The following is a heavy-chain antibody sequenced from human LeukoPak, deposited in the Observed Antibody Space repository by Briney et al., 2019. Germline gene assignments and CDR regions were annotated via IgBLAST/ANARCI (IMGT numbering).Heavy chain of an antibody. Sequence: GGSLRLSCAASGFNFRNYAMHWVRQAPGKEPEWVALIRFDGSHKYYADSVKGRFTISRDNSRDTLSLQMSSLRAEDTAVYYCTRSAYCTGGTCYSKTFVYWGQGTLVTVSS. J-gene: IGHJ4*02. D-gene: IGHD2-15*01. CDR1: GFNFRNYA. CDR2: IRFDGSHK. CDR3: TRSAYCTGGTCYSKTFVY. V-gene: IGHV3-30*02.